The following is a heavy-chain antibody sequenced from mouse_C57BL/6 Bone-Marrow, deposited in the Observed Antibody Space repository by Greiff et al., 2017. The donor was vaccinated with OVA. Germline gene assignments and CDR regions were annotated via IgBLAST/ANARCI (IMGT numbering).Heavy chain of an antibody. D-gene: IGHD2-3*01. J-gene: IGHJ3*01. CDR1: GYTFTSYG. CDR2: IYPRSGNT. V-gene: IGHV1-81*01. Sequence: VQLQESGAELARPGASVKLSCKASGYTFTSYGISWVKQRTGQGLEWIGEIYPRSGNTYYNEKFKGKATLTADKSSSTAYMELRSLTSEDSAVYFCARDRIYDGYSAWFAYWGQGTLVTVSA. CDR3: ARDRIYDGYSAWFAY.